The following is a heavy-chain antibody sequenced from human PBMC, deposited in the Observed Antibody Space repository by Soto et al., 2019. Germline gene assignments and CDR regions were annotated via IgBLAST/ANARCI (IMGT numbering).Heavy chain of an antibody. V-gene: IGHV1-69*13. D-gene: IGHD3-22*01. J-gene: IGHJ4*02. CDR3: ASCSSSGYCLDY. CDR1: GGTFSSYA. Sequence: ASVKVSCKASGGTFSSYAISWVRQAPGQGLEWMGGIIPIFGTANYAQKFQGRVTITADESTSTAYMELSSLRSEDTAVYYCASCSSSGYCLDYWGQGTLVTSPQ. CDR2: IIPIFGTA.